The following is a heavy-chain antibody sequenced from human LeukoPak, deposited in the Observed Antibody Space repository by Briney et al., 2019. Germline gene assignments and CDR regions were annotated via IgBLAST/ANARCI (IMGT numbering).Heavy chain of an antibody. J-gene: IGHJ4*02. Sequence: GGSLRLSCAASGFTFSSYWMSWVRQPPGKGLEWVANIKQDESEKYYVDSVKGRFTISRDNAKNSLYLQMNSLRAEDTAVYYCARGHVDTTMTGEFDYWGQGTLVTVSS. CDR1: GFTFSSYW. CDR3: ARGHVDTTMTGEFDY. CDR2: IKQDESEK. D-gene: IGHD5-18*01. V-gene: IGHV3-7*01.